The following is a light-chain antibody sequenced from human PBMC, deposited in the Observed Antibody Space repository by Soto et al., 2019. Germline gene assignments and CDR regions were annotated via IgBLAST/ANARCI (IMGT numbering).Light chain of an antibody. V-gene: IGKV1-5*01. CDR1: QSISSW. J-gene: IGKJ1*01. Sequence: DIQMTQSPSTLSASVGDRVTITCRASQSISSWLAWYQQTPGKAPKLLISGASSLPSGVPSRFSGSGSGADFTLTTSSLQPEDSATYYCLQDYSYPRTFGQGTRWIS. CDR2: GAS. CDR3: LQDYSYPRT.